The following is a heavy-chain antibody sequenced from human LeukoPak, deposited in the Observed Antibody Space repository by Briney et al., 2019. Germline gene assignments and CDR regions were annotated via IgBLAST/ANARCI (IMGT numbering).Heavy chain of an antibody. J-gene: IGHJ4*02. CDR3: ARGGGYYSNYFDY. CDR2: INHSGST. Sequence: ASETLSLTCAVYGGSFSGYYWSWIRQPPGKGLDWIGEINHSGSTNYNPSLKSRVTISVDTSKNQFSLKLSSVTAADTAVYYCARGGGYYSNYFDYWGQGTLVTVSS. D-gene: IGHD3-22*01. V-gene: IGHV4-34*01. CDR1: GGSFSGYY.